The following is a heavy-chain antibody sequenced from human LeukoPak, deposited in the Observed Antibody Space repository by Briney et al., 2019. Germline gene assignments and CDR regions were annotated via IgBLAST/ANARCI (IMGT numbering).Heavy chain of an antibody. CDR3: ARGLASAGMGL. V-gene: IGHV4-59*01. J-gene: IGHJ4*02. CDR1: GGSISSYY. CDR2: IYYSGST. D-gene: IGHD6-13*01. Sequence: SETLSLTCTVSGGSISSYYWSWIRQPPGKRLEWIGYIYYSGSTNYNPSLKSRVTISVDTSKNQFSLKLSSVTAADTAVYYCARGLASAGMGLWGQGTLVTVSS.